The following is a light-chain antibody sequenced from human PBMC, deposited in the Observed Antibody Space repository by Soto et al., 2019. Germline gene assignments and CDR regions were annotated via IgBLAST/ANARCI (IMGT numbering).Light chain of an antibody. V-gene: IGKV1-5*01. CDR2: AAS. J-gene: IGKJ1*01. Sequence: DIQMTQSPSTLPASVGDRVTITCRASQSIDRWLAWYQQKPGKAPNLLIYAASTLQSGVPSRFSGSGSGTDFTLTISSLEPEDSAVYYCQHRSTWWTFGQGTKVDIK. CDR1: QSIDRW. CDR3: QHRSTWWT.